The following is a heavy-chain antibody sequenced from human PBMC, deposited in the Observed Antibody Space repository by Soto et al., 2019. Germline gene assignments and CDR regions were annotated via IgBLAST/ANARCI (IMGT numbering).Heavy chain of an antibody. CDR3: VRLEEGATDAYYYYGMDV. D-gene: IGHD1-26*01. V-gene: IGHV5-10-1*01. J-gene: IGHJ6*02. Sequence: LGESLKISCNGSGYSFTSYWISWVRQMPGKGLEWMGRIDPSDSYTNYSPSFQGHVTISADKSISTAYLQWSSLKASDTAMYYCVRLEEGATDAYYYYGMDVWGQGTTVTVYS. CDR1: GYSFTSYW. CDR2: IDPSDSYT.